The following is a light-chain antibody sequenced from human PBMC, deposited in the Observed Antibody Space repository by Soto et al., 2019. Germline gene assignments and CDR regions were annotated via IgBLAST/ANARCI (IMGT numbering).Light chain of an antibody. CDR1: QDISNY. V-gene: IGKV1-33*01. CDR2: DAS. J-gene: IGKJ4*01. Sequence: NEMTHSPSSLSSSVGDRVTITCEASQDISNYLNWYQQKPGKAPKLLIYDASNLETGVPSRFSGSGSGTDFTFTISSLQPKDIATYYCQQYDNLPLTFGGGTKVDIK. CDR3: QQYDNLPLT.